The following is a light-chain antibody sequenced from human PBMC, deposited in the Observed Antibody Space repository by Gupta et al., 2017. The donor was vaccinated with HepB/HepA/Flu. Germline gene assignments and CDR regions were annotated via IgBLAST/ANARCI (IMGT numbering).Light chain of an antibody. V-gene: IGLV1-40*01. CDR3: QSYDSSLKV. J-gene: IGLJ2*01. CDR2: GNS. Sequence: QSVLTQPPSGSEAPGQRVTLSCTGSRSNIGAGYYVHWHQQLPGTDPKLLIYGNSHPPSGVPDRFSCSKSGTSASLASTGLQAEDEADYYCQSYDSSLKVFGGGTKLTVL. CDR1: RSNIGAGYY.